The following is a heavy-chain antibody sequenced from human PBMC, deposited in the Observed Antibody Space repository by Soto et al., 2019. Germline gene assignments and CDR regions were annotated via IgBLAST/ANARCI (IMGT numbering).Heavy chain of an antibody. Sequence: QVQLVQSGAEVRKPGSSVKVSCKASGGTFSRHAIRWVRQAPGQGLEWMGGLIPIFGTANHAQKFQGRVTIIADESTSTVYMELSSLISEDTAMYYCARGWGYDSNDYYYAYWGQGTLVIVSS. J-gene: IGHJ4*02. CDR1: GGTFSRHA. D-gene: IGHD3-22*01. CDR3: ARGWGYDSNDYYYAY. V-gene: IGHV1-69*01. CDR2: LIPIFGTA.